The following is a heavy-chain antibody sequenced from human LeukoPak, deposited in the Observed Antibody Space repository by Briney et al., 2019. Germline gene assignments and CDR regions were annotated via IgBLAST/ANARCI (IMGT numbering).Heavy chain of an antibody. CDR2: LNRDGSST. J-gene: IGHJ6*04. Sequence: PGGSLRLSCAASGFTFSSYWMHWVRQAPGKGLVWVSRLNRDGSSTSYADSVKGRFTIYRDNARNTLYLQINSLRAEDTAVYYCARDRNIVVVPAALPSSYYGMDVWGKGTTVTVSS. CDR1: GFTFSSYW. V-gene: IGHV3-74*01. D-gene: IGHD2-2*01. CDR3: ARDRNIVVVPAALPSSYYGMDV.